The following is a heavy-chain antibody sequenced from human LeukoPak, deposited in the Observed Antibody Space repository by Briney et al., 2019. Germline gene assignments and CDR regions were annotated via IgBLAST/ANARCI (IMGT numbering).Heavy chain of an antibody. Sequence: ASVKVSCKASGGTFSSYAISWVRQAPGQGLEWMGGIIPIFGTANYAQKFQGRVTITADESTSTAYMELSSLRSEDTAVYYCARERSGVVVNDDAFDIWGQGTMVTVSS. J-gene: IGHJ3*02. CDR3: ARERSGVVVNDDAFDI. CDR1: GGTFSSYA. CDR2: IIPIFGTA. V-gene: IGHV1-69*13. D-gene: IGHD3-22*01.